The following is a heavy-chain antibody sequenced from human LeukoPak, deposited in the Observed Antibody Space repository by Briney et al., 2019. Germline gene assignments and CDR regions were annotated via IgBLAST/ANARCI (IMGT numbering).Heavy chain of an antibody. CDR2: IYYSGST. J-gene: IGHJ5*02. V-gene: IGHV4-59*01. Sequence: PSETLSLTCAVYGGSFSGYYWSWIRQPPGKGLEYIGYIYYSGSTNYNPSLKSRVTMSLDTSKDQFSLRLGSVTAADTAVYYCARGYCSGGACYWFDPWGQGTLVTVSS. D-gene: IGHD2-15*01. CDR1: GGSFSGYY. CDR3: ARGYCSGGACYWFDP.